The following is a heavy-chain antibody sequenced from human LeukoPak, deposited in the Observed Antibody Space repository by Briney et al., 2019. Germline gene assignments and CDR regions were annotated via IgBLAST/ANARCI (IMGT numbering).Heavy chain of an antibody. D-gene: IGHD1-26*01. Sequence: GGSLRLSCAASGFTFDDYAMHWVRQAPGKGLEWVPGISWNSGSIGYADSVKGRFTISRDNAKNSLYLQMNSLRAEDTALYYCAKDSSGSYFDYWGQGTLVTVSS. CDR2: ISWNSGSI. V-gene: IGHV3-9*01. J-gene: IGHJ4*02. CDR3: AKDSSGSYFDY. CDR1: GFTFDDYA.